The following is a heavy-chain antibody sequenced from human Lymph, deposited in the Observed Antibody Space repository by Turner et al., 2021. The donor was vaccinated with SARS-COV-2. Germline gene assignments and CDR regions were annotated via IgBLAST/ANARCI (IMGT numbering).Heavy chain of an antibody. Sequence: QVQLVQSGAAVKKPGASVKVSCKAPGYTFTSYDINWVRKANGQGLEWMEWRNPNSGNTGYEQKFQGRVTMTRNTSRSTAYMELSSLRSEDTAVYYCARGRYSGGGMDVWGQGTTVTVSS. J-gene: IGHJ6*02. CDR2: RNPNSGNT. CDR1: GYTFTSYD. CDR3: ARGRYSGGGMDV. V-gene: IGHV1-8*02. D-gene: IGHD1-26*01.